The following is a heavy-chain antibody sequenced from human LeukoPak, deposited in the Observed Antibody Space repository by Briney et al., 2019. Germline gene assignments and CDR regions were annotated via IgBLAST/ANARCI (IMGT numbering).Heavy chain of an antibody. CDR3: ASRKLGNDY. D-gene: IGHD7-27*01. V-gene: IGHV4-38-2*02. Sequence: KTSETLSLTCTVSGYSISSGYYWGWIRQPPGKGLEWIGNIFYSGSTYYGPSLKSRLTISLDTSRNQFSLKLNSVTAADTAVYYCASRKLGNDYWGQGTLVTVSS. CDR2: IFYSGST. J-gene: IGHJ4*02. CDR1: GYSISSGYY.